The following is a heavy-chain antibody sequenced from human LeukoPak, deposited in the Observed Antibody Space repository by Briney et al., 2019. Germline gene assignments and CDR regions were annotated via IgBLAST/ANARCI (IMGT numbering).Heavy chain of an antibody. V-gene: IGHV4-59*01. D-gene: IGHD4-17*01. Sequence: SETLSLTCTVSGGSISGYYWSWIRQPPGKGLEWIGYIYYSGSTNYNPSLKSRVTISVDTSKNQFSLKLSSVTAADTAVYYCARDSDYGDLDYWGQGTLVTVSS. CDR3: ARDSDYGDLDY. J-gene: IGHJ4*02. CDR1: GGSISGYY. CDR2: IYYSGST.